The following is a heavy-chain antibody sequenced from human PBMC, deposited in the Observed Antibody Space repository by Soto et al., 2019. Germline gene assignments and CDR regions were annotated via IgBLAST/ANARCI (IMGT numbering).Heavy chain of an antibody. CDR3: AKPISSGWYEDAFDI. V-gene: IGHV3-30*18. CDR2: ISYDGSNK. J-gene: IGHJ3*02. D-gene: IGHD6-19*01. CDR1: VFTFSSYG. Sequence: GWSLRLSCAASVFTFSSYGMHWFRQAPGKGLEWVAVISYDGSNKYYADSVKGRFTISRDNSKNTLYLQMNSLRAEDTAVYYCAKPISSGWYEDAFDIWGQGTMVTVSS.